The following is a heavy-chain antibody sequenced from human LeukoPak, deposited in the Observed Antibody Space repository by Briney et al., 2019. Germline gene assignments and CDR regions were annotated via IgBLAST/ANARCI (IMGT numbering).Heavy chain of an antibody. J-gene: IGHJ2*01. Sequence: ETLSLTCAVSGYSISSGFCWGWIRQPPGKGLEWIGSIYHSGSTYFNPSLKSRVTISVDTSKNQFSLKLSSVTAADTAVYYCARDLGYTSSSPFWYFDLWDRGNRDTVSS. V-gene: IGHV4-38-2*02. CDR2: IYHSGST. D-gene: IGHD6-6*01. CDR3: ARDLGYTSSSPFWYFDL. CDR1: GYSISSGFC.